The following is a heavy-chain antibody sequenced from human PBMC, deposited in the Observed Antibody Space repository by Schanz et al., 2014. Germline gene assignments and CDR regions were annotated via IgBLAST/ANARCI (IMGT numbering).Heavy chain of an antibody. Sequence: QVQLVQSGDEVKKPGASVKVSCKTSGYTFSDYGITWVRQAPGQGLEWVGWISPYTGNTHYFDKMEGRVTMTTDTSTSTAYMELRSLRSGDTAVYYCATMWGYCTATACQILEVLDVWGQGTMVTVSS. J-gene: IGHJ3*01. V-gene: IGHV1-18*01. D-gene: IGHD2-8*02. CDR1: GYTFSDYG. CDR3: ATMWGYCTATACQILEVLDV. CDR2: ISPYTGNT.